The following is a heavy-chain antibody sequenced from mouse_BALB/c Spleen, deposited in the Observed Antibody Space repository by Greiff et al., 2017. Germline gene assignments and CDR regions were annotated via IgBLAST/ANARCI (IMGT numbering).Heavy chain of an antibody. CDR2: IWSGGST. Sequence: VKLVESGPGLVQPSQSLSITCTVSGFSLTSYGVHWVRQSPGKGLEWLGVIWSGGSTDYNAAFISRLSISKDNSKSQVFFKMNSLQANDTAIYYCARKEYGNYAMDYWGQGTSVTVSS. J-gene: IGHJ4*01. CDR3: ARKEYGNYAMDY. CDR1: GFSLTSYG. D-gene: IGHD2-10*02. V-gene: IGHV2-2*02.